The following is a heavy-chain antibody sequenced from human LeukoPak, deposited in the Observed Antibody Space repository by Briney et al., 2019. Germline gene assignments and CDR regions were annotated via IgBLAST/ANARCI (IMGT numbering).Heavy chain of an antibody. CDR3: ARLHNYYGSGSYSY. J-gene: IGHJ4*02. V-gene: IGHV3-48*04. CDR2: ISSSGSTI. D-gene: IGHD3-10*01. Sequence: PGGSLRLSCAASGFTFSSYAMSWVRQAPGKGLEWVSYISSSGSTIYYADSVKGRFTISRDNAKNSLYLQMNSLRAEDTAVYYCARLHNYYGSGSYSYWGQGTLVTVSS. CDR1: GFTFSSYA.